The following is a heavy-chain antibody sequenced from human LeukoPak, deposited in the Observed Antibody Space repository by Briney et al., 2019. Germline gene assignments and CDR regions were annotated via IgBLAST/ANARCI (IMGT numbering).Heavy chain of an antibody. CDR2: IIPIFGTA. J-gene: IGHJ6*04. Sequence: GASVNVSCKASGGTFSSYAISWVRQAPGQGLEWMGGIIPIFGTANYAQKFQGRVTITADESTSTAYMELSSLRSEDTAVYYCARDLDTAMVRSGRFANANGYVWGKGTTVTVSS. CDR1: GGTFSSYA. CDR3: ARDLDTAMVRSGRFANANGYV. D-gene: IGHD5-18*01. V-gene: IGHV1-69*13.